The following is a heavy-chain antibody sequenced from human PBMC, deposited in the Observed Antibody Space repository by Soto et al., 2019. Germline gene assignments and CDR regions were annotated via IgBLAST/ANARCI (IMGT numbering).Heavy chain of an antibody. D-gene: IGHD3-22*01. J-gene: IGHJ5*02. CDR2: IIPIFGTA. V-gene: IGHV1-69*13. CDR3: ARSRSPFDSSGKNWFDP. CDR1: GGTFSSYA. Sequence: SVKVSCKASGGTFSSYAISWVRQAPGQGLEWMGGIIPIFGTANYAQKFQGRVTITADESTSTAYMELSSLRSEDTAVYYCARSRSPFDSSGKNWFDPWGQGTLVTVSS.